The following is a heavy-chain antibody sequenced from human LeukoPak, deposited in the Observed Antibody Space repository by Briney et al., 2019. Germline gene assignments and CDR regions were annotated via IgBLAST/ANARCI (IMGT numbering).Heavy chain of an antibody. CDR1: GYSISSGYY. Sequence: SETLSLTCAVSGYSISSGYYWGWIRQPPGKGLEWIGSIYHSGSTYYNPSLKSRVTISVDTSKNQFSLKLSSVTAADTAVYYCARLMARLVVPADVDYWGQGTLVTVSS. V-gene: IGHV4-38-2*01. J-gene: IGHJ4*02. D-gene: IGHD2-2*01. CDR2: IYHSGST. CDR3: ARLMARLVVPADVDY.